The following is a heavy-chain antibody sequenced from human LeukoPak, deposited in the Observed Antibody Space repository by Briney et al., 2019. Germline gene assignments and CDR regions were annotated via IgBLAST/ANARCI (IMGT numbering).Heavy chain of an antibody. CDR1: GFTFSSYA. J-gene: IGHJ5*02. D-gene: IGHD5-18*01. CDR2: ISYDGSNK. V-gene: IGHV3-30-3*01. Sequence: GRSLRLSCAASGFTFSSYAMHWVRQAPGKGLEWVAVISYDGSNKYYADSVKGRFTISRDNSKNTLYLQMNSLRAEDTAVYYCARDPATWIQLWFGWFDPWGQGTLVTVSS. CDR3: ARDPATWIQLWFGWFDP.